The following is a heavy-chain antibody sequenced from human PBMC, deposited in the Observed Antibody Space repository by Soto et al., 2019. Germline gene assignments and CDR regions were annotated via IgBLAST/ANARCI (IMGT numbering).Heavy chain of an antibody. D-gene: IGHD2-15*01. V-gene: IGHV3-7*03. CDR1: GFTFSNAW. Sequence: GGSLRLSCAASGFTFSNAWMSWVRQAPGKGLEWVANINQDGSEKNYVDSVKGRFTTSRDNAKNSLHLQMNSLRAEDTAVYYCGSRYLEHCFSGGCCAPYDYWGRGALVTVSS. CDR3: GSRYLEHCFSGGCCAPYDY. J-gene: IGHJ4*02. CDR2: INQDGSEK.